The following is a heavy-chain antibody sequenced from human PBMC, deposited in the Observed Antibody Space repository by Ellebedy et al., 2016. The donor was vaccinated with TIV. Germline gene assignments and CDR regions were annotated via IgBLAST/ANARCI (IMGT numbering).Heavy chain of an antibody. Sequence: PGGSLRLSCAASGFTFSTSGMRWVRQVAGKGLEWVSVISASGGSTFYADFVKGRFTISRDNSKNTLYLQMNSLKAEDTAVYYCAKDHYQGNSGWLDYLDHWGQGTLVTVSS. CDR2: ISASGGST. D-gene: IGHD6-19*01. CDR3: AKDHYQGNSGWLDYLDH. V-gene: IGHV3-23*01. J-gene: IGHJ4*02. CDR1: GFTFSTSG.